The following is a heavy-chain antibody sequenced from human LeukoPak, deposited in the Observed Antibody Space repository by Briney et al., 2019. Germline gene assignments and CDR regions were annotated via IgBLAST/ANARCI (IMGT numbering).Heavy chain of an antibody. J-gene: IGHJ4*02. D-gene: IGHD3-22*01. CDR2: INSDGSST. CDR1: GFTFSSYW. CDR3: ASYKYHHYYDSPGYY. Sequence: GGSLRHSCAASGFTFSSYWMHWVRQAPGKGLVWVSRINSDGSSTSYADSVKGRFTISRDNAKNTLYLQMNSLRAEDTAVYYCASYKYHHYYDSPGYYWGQGTLVTVSS. V-gene: IGHV3-74*01.